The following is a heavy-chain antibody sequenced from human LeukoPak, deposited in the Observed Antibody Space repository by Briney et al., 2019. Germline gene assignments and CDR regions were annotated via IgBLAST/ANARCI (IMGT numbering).Heavy chain of an antibody. Sequence: GGSLRLPCAASGFTFSSYWMHWVRQAPGKGLVWVSRSNSDGSSTSYADSVKGRFTISRDNAKNTLYLQMNSLRAEDTAVYYCARDGGCGGDCPDAFDIWGQGTMVTVS. CDR3: ARDGGCGGDCPDAFDI. CDR2: SNSDGSST. D-gene: IGHD2-21*01. J-gene: IGHJ3*02. V-gene: IGHV3-74*01. CDR1: GFTFSSYW.